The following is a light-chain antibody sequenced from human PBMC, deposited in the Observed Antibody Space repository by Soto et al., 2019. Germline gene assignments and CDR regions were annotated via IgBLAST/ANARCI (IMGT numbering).Light chain of an antibody. CDR1: QSVTDNF. CDR2: GAS. Sequence: EIVLTQTPGTLSLSPGERATLSCRASQSVTDNFLAWYQQKPGQSPRLLIYGASSRATGIPDRFSGSGSGTDFSLTISRLEPEDFAVYYCQHYGRSRGLSFGGGTKVDVK. CDR3: QHYGRSRGLS. J-gene: IGKJ4*01. V-gene: IGKV3-20*01.